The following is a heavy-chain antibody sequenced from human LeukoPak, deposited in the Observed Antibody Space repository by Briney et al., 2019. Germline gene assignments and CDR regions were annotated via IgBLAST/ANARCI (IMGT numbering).Heavy chain of an antibody. V-gene: IGHV4-39*01. J-gene: IGHJ4*02. D-gene: IGHD6-19*01. Sequence: PSETLSLTCTVSGGSISSSSYYWGWIRQPPGKGLEWIGSIYYSGSTYYNPSLKSRVTISVDTSKDQFSLKLSSVTAADTAVYYCARAGSGRKGPFDYWGQGTLVTVSS. CDR2: IYYSGST. CDR1: GGSISSSSYY. CDR3: ARAGSGRKGPFDY.